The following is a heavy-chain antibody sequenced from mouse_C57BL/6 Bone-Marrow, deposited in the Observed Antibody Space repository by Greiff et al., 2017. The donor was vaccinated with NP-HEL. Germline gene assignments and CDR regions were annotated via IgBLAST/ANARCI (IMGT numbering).Heavy chain of an antibody. CDR2: IYPSDSET. J-gene: IGHJ2*01. V-gene: IGHV1-61*01. CDR3: ARRGGDYFDY. D-gene: IGHD1-1*02. Sequence: QVQLQQPGAELVRPGSSVKLSCKASGYTFTSYWMDWVKQRPGQGLEWIGNIYPSDSETHYNQKFKDKATLTVEKSSSTAYMQLSSLTSEDSAVYYCARRGGDYFDYWGQGTTLTVSS. CDR1: GYTFTSYW.